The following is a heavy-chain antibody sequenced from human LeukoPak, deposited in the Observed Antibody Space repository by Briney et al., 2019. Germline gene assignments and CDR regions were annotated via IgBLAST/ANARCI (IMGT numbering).Heavy chain of an antibody. D-gene: IGHD3-10*01. J-gene: IGHJ4*02. V-gene: IGHV4-59*08. CDR1: GDSISSYY. CDR3: ARGGYYGSGRPFDY. CDR2: IYYSGST. Sequence: PSETLSLTCTVSGDSISSYYWSWIRQPPGKRLEWIGYIYYSGSTNYNPSLKSRVTISVDTSKNQFSLKLSSVTAADTAVYYCARGGYYGSGRPFDYWGQGTLVTVSS.